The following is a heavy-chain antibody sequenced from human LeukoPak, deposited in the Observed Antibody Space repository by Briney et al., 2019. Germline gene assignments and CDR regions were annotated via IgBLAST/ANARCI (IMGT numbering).Heavy chain of an antibody. CDR3: ARSRRGWELLSY. Sequence: PGGSLRLSCAASGFTFSSYSMNWVRQAPGKGLEWVSSISSSSSYIYYADSVKGRFTISGDNAKNSLYLQMNSLRAEDTAVYYCARSRRGWELLSYWGQGTLVTVSS. CDR2: ISSSSSYI. D-gene: IGHD1-26*01. V-gene: IGHV3-21*01. J-gene: IGHJ4*02. CDR1: GFTFSSYS.